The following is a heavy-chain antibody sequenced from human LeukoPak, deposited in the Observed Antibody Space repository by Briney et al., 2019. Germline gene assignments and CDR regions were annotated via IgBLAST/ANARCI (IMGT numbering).Heavy chain of an antibody. CDR3: ARAVAVFGTYYYMDV. J-gene: IGHJ6*03. CDR1: GGSISSYY. V-gene: IGHV4-59*01. Sequence: PSEALSLTCTVSGGSISSYYWSWIRQPPGKGLEWIGYIYYSGSTNYNPSLKSRVTISVDTSKSQFSLKLSSVTAADTAVYYCARAVAVFGTYYYMDVWGKGTTVTVSS. CDR2: IYYSGST. D-gene: IGHD6-19*01.